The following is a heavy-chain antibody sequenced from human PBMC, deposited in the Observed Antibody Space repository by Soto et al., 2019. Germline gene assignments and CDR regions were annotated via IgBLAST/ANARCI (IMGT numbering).Heavy chain of an antibody. V-gene: IGHV1-18*01. CDR1: GYTFTSYG. J-gene: IGHJ4*02. D-gene: IGHD1-1*01. CDR2: ISAHNGNT. Sequence: QVHLLQSGAEVKKPGASVKVSCKASGYTFTSYGITWVRQAPGQGLEWMGWISAHNGNTDYAHKLQGRVIVTRETSTSTAYMELRSLRSDDTAVYFCARGRYGDYWGQGALVTVSS. CDR3: ARGRYGDY.